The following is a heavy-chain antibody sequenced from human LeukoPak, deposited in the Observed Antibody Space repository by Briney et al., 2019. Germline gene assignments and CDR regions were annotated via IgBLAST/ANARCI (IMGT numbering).Heavy chain of an antibody. CDR2: IYASGST. Sequence: KASETLSLTCTVSDGSISSSSYYWSWIRQPPGKGLEWIGYIYASGSTNYNPSLKSRVTISVDTSKSHFSLRLNSVTAADTAVYYCARHGDVFDAFDIWGQGTMVTVSS. D-gene: IGHD2-21*02. V-gene: IGHV4-61*03. CDR3: ARHGDVFDAFDI. CDR1: DGSISSSSYY. J-gene: IGHJ3*02.